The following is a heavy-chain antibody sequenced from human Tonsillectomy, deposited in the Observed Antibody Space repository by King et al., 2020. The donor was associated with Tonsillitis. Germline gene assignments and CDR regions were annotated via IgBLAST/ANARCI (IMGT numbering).Heavy chain of an antibody. V-gene: IGHV3-23*04. J-gene: IGHJ4*02. CDR2: ISGGGGST. Sequence: VQLVESGGVLVQPGGSLRLSCAASGFTFISYAMSWVRQAPGKGLEWVSGISGGGGSTYYADSVKGRFTISRDNSKNTLYLQMNSLRAEDTAVYYCAKAGYLYDCLTAYSFCYWGQGTLVTVSS. CDR1: GFTFISYA. D-gene: IGHD3-9*01. CDR3: AKAGYLYDCLTAYSFCY.